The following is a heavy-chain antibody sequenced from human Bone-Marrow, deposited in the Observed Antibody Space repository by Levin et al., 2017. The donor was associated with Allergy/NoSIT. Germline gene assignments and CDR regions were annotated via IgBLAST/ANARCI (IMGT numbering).Heavy chain of an antibody. J-gene: IGHJ4*02. Sequence: GESLKISCKASGYGYTSHWIGWVRQMPGKGLEWMGIIYPGDSDTRYSPSFQGQVTISVDKAISTAYLQWSNLKASDTAMYYCARSTYGSGSYPFDYWGQGTLVTVSS. CDR3: ARSTYGSGSYPFDY. V-gene: IGHV5-51*01. CDR1: GYGYTSHW. CDR2: IYPGDSDT. D-gene: IGHD3-10*01.